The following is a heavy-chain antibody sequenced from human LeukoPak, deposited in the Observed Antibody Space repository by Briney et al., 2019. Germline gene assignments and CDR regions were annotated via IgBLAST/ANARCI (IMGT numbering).Heavy chain of an antibody. CDR2: INQDGSEK. Sequence: GGSLRLSCAASGFTFSGNSMSWVRQAPGKGLEWVANINQDGSEKYYVDSVKGRFTISRDNAKNSLFLQMGSLRVEDTAVYYCARESTAGYNSSWYGFRNWGQGTLVSVSS. CDR1: GFTFSGNS. J-gene: IGHJ1*01. D-gene: IGHD6-13*01. V-gene: IGHV3-7*01. CDR3: ARESTAGYNSSWYGFRN.